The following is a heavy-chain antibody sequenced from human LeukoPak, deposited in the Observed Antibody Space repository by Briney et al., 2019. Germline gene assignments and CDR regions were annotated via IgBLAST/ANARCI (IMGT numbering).Heavy chain of an antibody. CDR3: AKDWGRYSSSWYYFDY. Sequence: GGSLRLSCAASGITFSSHAMSWVRQAPGKGLEWVSVISGSGGSTDYADSVKGRFTISRDNSKNTLYLQMNSLRADDTAVYYCAKDWGRYSSSWYYFDYWGQGTLVTVSS. J-gene: IGHJ4*02. V-gene: IGHV3-23*01. CDR1: GITFSSHA. D-gene: IGHD6-13*01. CDR2: ISGSGGST.